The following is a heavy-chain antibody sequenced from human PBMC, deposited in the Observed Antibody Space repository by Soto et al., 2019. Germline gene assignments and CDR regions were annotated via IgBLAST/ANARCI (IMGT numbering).Heavy chain of an antibody. V-gene: IGHV4-59*12. CDR3: ARVPDR. D-gene: IGHD2-2*01. CDR1: GGSISGFY. J-gene: IGHJ5*02. Sequence: PSETLSLTCTISGGSISGFYWGWIRQPPGKGLEWIGNIYYSGSANYDPSLRSRVTISVDRSKNQFSLKLSSVTAADTAVYYCARVPDRWGQGTLVTVS. CDR2: IYYSGSA.